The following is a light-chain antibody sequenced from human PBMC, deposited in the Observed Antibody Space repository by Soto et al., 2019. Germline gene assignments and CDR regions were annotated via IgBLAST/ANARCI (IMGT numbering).Light chain of an antibody. J-gene: IGKJ2*01. CDR2: KAT. CDR1: QSIGSW. CDR3: QQYNDFQYT. V-gene: IGKV1-5*03. Sequence: DIQMTQSPSTLSASVGDGVTITCRASQSIGSWLAWYQQKPGKAPKLLIYKATNLQMGVPSRFSGSGSGTDFSLTISSLQPVDSATYFCQQYNDFQYTFGPGTKLEI.